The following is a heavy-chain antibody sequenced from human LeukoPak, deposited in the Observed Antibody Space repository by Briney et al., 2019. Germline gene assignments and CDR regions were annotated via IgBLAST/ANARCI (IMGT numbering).Heavy chain of an antibody. CDR3: ATETIGRHYDY. CDR2: IGSTGTDR. V-gene: IGHV3-21*01. D-gene: IGHD1-14*01. Sequence: GGALTLTFPASRFSFSSSGINRIRQAPGEGLEWVSSIGSTGTDRYYADSVKGRFTISRDNAKNSLYLQMNSLRAEDTAVYYCATETIGRHYDYWGQGTLLTVSS. J-gene: IGHJ4*02. CDR1: RFSFSSSG.